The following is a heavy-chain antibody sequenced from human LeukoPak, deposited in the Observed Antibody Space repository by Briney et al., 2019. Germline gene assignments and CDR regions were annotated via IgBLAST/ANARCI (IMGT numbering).Heavy chain of an antibody. V-gene: IGHV4-4*02. D-gene: IGHD6-13*01. CDR3: ARAPGGIAAAGTWDY. CDR1: GGSISSSNW. CDR2: IYHSGST. Sequence: SETLSLTCAVSGGSISSSNWWRWVRQPPGKGLEWIGEIYHSGSTNYNPSLKSRVTISVDKSKNQFSLKLSSVTAADTAVYYCARAPGGIAAAGTWDYWGQGTLVTVSS. J-gene: IGHJ4*02.